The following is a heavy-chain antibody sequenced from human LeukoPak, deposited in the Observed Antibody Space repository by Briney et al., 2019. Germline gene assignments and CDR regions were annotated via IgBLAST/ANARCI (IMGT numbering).Heavy chain of an antibody. J-gene: IGHJ4*02. CDR1: GFTFSSCW. CDR2: IKQDGSEK. D-gene: IGHD2-15*01. CDR3: ARDRIRFCAGGSCYTGYHFDY. Sequence: PGGSLRLSCAASGFTFSSCWMSWVRQAPGKGLEWVANIKQDGSEKYYVDSVKGRFTISRDNAKNSLYLQMNSLRAEDTAVYYCARDRIRFCAGGSCYTGYHFDYWGQGTLVTVSS. V-gene: IGHV3-7*01.